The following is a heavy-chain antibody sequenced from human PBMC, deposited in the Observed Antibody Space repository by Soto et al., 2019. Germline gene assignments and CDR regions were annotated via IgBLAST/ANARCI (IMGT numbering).Heavy chain of an antibody. CDR2: ISAYNGNT. V-gene: IGHV1-18*01. CDR1: GYTFTSYG. CDR3: ARDTGTYYYDSSGQEAFDI. Sequence: VASVKVSCKASGYTFTSYGISWVRQAPGQGLEWMGWISAYNGNTNYAQKLQGRVTMTTDTSTSTAYMELRSLRSDDTAVYYCARDTGTYYYDSSGQEAFDIWGQGTMVTVS. J-gene: IGHJ3*02. D-gene: IGHD3-22*01.